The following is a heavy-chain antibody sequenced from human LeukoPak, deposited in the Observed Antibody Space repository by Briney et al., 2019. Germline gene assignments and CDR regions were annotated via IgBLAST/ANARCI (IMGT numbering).Heavy chain of an antibody. D-gene: IGHD3-16*02. CDR1: GGSISSSSYY. V-gene: IGHV4-39*01. Sequence: PSETLSLTCTVAGGSISSSSYYWGWLRQPPGKGLEWIVSIDYSGITYYNLSLKSQVTISVDTSKNQFSLKLSSVPAADTAVYYCARQKYRPESQHDYWGQGTLVTVSS. CDR2: IDYSGIT. CDR3: ARQKYRPESQHDY. J-gene: IGHJ4*02.